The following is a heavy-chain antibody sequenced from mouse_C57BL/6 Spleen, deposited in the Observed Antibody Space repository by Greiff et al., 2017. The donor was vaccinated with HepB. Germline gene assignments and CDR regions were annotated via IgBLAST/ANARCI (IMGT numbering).Heavy chain of an antibody. D-gene: IGHD1-1*01. CDR1: GFNIKDYY. J-gene: IGHJ1*03. CDR3: TTKTTVGATNFDV. V-gene: IGHV14-1*01. CDR2: IDPEDGDT. Sequence: EVQLQQSGAELVRPGASVKLSCTASGFNIKDYYMHWVKQRPEQGLEWIGRIDPEDGDTEYAPKFQGKATMTADTSSNTAYLQLSSLTSEDTAVYYCTTKTTVGATNFDVWGTGTTVTVSS.